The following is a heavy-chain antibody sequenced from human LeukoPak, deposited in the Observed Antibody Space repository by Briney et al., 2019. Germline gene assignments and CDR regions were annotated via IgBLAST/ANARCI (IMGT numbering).Heavy chain of an antibody. J-gene: IGHJ4*02. V-gene: IGHV4-4*07. CDR3: ARAGYCSGGGCYAY. D-gene: IGHD2-15*01. CDR1: GASITSNY. CDR2: IYISGNT. Sequence: PSETLSLTCTVFGASITSNYWSWIRQPAGKGLEWIGRIYISGNTNYNPSLKSRVTMSVVTSKNHFSLKLTSVTAADRAVYYCARAGYCSGGGCYAYWGPGTLVTVSS.